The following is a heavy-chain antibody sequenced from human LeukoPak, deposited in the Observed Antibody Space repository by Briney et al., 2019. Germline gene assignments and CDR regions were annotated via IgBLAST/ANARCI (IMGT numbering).Heavy chain of an antibody. D-gene: IGHD6-13*01. CDR3: ASGNIAAAVKH. J-gene: IGHJ1*01. CDR2: INHSGST. Sequence: SETLSLPCAVYGGSFSGYYWNWIRQPPGKGLEWIGEINHSGSTNHNPSLKSRVTMSVDTSKNQFSLTLNSVTAADTAVHYCASGNIAAAVKHWGQGTLVTVSS. CDR1: GGSFSGYY. V-gene: IGHV4-34*01.